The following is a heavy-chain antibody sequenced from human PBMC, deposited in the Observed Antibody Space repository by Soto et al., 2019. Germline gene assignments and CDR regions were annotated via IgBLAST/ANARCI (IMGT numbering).Heavy chain of an antibody. V-gene: IGHV3-23*03. CDR3: TKDRVPDGIYSFDY. Sequence: EVQLLESGGDSVQPGGSLRLSCAASGFSFSDYSMNWVRQAPGRGLEWVAFIDLSGTTRDYRESVKGRFTISKDKSMNTVYLQMNSLRVEDAAVYYCTKDRVPDGIYSFDYWGQGALVTVSS. D-gene: IGHD2-15*01. CDR2: IDLSGTTR. CDR1: GFSFSDYS. J-gene: IGHJ4*02.